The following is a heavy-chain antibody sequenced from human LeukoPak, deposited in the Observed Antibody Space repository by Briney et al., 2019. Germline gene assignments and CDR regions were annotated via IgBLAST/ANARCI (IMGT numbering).Heavy chain of an antibody. Sequence: HSGGSLRLSCAASGFTFSSYGMHWVRQTPGKGLEWVAFIRYDGSNKYYADSVRGRFTISRDNSKNTLYLQMNSLRAEDTAVYFCARSLYHDYVYFDLWGRGTLVSVSS. CDR1: GFTFSSYG. D-gene: IGHD3-16*01. V-gene: IGHV3-30*02. CDR2: IRYDGSNK. J-gene: IGHJ2*01. CDR3: ARSLYHDYVYFDL.